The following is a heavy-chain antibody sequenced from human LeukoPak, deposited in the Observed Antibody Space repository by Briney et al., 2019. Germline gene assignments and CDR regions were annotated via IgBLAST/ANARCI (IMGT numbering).Heavy chain of an antibody. Sequence: MSSETLSLTCAVSGGSISSGGYSWSWIRQPPGKGLEWIGYIYHSGSTYYNPSLKSRVTISVDRSKNQFSQKLSSVTAADTAVYYCARYSGYDYFDYWGQGTLVTVSS. CDR3: ARYSGYDYFDY. D-gene: IGHD5-12*01. CDR1: GGSISSGGYS. CDR2: IYHSGST. J-gene: IGHJ4*02. V-gene: IGHV4-30-2*01.